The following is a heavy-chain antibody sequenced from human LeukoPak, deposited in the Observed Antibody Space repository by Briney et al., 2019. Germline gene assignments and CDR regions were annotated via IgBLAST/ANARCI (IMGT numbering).Heavy chain of an antibody. D-gene: IGHD1-26*01. CDR2: ISDGGSAT. V-gene: IGHV3-48*03. CDR1: GITFNTYQ. CDR3: ARRPNSGSHFDY. Sequence: PGGSLRLSRVASGITFNTYQMIWVRQAPGKGLEWVSYISDGGSATYYADSVKGRFTISRDNAKNSLYLQMNSLRGEDTAVYYCARRPNSGSHFDYWGQGTLVTVSS. J-gene: IGHJ4*02.